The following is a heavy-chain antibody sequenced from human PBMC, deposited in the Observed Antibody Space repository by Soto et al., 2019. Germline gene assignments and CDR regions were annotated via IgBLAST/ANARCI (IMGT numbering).Heavy chain of an antibody. CDR3: ARDTGYDHDAFDI. D-gene: IGHD5-12*01. Sequence: GYNFITSYYTHWVRQAPGQGLEWMGIINPTGTMTKYSERFQGRLTMTRDTSTSTDYMELSTPTSEDTAVYFCARDTGYDHDAFDIWGQGTMVTVSS. J-gene: IGHJ3*02. V-gene: IGHV1-46*01. CDR2: INPTGTMT. CDR1: GYNFITSYY.